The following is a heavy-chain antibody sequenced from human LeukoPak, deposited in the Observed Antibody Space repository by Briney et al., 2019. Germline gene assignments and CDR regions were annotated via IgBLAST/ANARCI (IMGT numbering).Heavy chain of an antibody. D-gene: IGHD2-15*01. V-gene: IGHV3-30*18. J-gene: IGHJ5*02. CDR1: GFTSSSYG. CDR3: AKDALGYCSGGSCSTRSWFDP. CDR2: ISYDGSNK. Sequence: PGGSLRLSCAASGFTSSSYGMHWVRQAPGKGLEWVAVISYDGSNKYYADSVKGRFTISRDNSKNTLYLQMNSLRAEDTAVYYCAKDALGYCSGGSCSTRSWFDPWGQGTLVTVSS.